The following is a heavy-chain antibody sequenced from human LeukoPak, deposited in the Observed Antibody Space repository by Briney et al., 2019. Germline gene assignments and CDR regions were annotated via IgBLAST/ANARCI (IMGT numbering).Heavy chain of an antibody. CDR1: GYTFTSYD. J-gene: IGHJ6*03. CDR2: IIPIFGTA. V-gene: IGHV1-69*13. D-gene: IGHD1-14*01. Sequence: SVKVSCKASGYTFTSYDINWVRQAPGQGLEWMGGIIPIFGTANYAQKFQGRVTITADESTSTAYMELSSLRSEDTAVYYCARGRGREPYHYYYYMDVWGKGTTVTISS. CDR3: ARGRGREPYHYYYYMDV.